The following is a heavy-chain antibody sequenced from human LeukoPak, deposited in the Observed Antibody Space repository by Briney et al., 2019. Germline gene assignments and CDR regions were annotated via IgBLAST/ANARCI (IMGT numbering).Heavy chain of an antibody. D-gene: IGHD1-26*01. J-gene: IGHJ4*02. Sequence: PGGSLRLSCAASGFTFSSYGMSWVRQAPGKGLEWVSAISGSGGSTYYADSVKGRFTISRDNAKNSLYLQMNSLRAEDTAVYYCASGTLELPVFLPDYWGQGTLVTVSS. CDR1: GFTFSSYG. CDR2: ISGSGGST. CDR3: ASGTLELPVFLPDY. V-gene: IGHV3-23*01.